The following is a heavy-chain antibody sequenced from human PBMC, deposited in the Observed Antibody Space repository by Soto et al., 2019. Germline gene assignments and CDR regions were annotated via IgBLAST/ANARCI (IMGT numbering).Heavy chain of an antibody. V-gene: IGHV3-23*01. CDR3: AKVGGSGWFDAFDI. D-gene: IGHD6-19*01. Sequence: GGSLRLSCAASGFSFSTYALSWVRQAPGKGLDWVSVISGSGGSTDYAGSVKGRFTISRDNSKNALYLQMNSLRAEDTALYYCAKVGGSGWFDAFDIWGQGTMVTVSS. CDR2: ISGSGGST. CDR1: GFSFSTYA. J-gene: IGHJ3*02.